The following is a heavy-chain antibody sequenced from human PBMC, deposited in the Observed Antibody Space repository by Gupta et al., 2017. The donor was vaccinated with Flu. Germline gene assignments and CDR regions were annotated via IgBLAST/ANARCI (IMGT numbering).Heavy chain of an antibody. CDR3: ANNAYDTSGYPIDY. D-gene: IGHD3-22*01. CDR2: ISYEGSNK. J-gene: IGHJ4*02. V-gene: IGHV3-30*18. CDR1: GFILSNYD. Sequence: QVQLVDSGGGVVQPGGSLRLSCAASGFILSNYDMHLVRQAPGKGLEWVAVISYEGSNKYYANSVKGRFTISRDNSKNTLSLQMNSLRAEDTAVYYCANNAYDTSGYPIDYWGQGTLVTVSS.